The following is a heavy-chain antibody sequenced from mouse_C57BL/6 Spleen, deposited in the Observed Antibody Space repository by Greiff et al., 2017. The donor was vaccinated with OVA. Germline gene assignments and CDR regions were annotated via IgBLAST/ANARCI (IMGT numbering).Heavy chain of an antibody. CDR2: INPNYGTT. D-gene: IGHD1-1*01. Sequence: VQLQQSGPELVKPGASVKISCKASGYSFTDYNMNWVKQSNGKSLEWIGVINPNYGTTSYNQKFKGKATLTVDQSSSTAYMQLNSLTSEDSAVYYCARSGFITTVVARDWYFDVWGTGTTVTVSS. CDR1: GYSFTDYN. J-gene: IGHJ1*03. V-gene: IGHV1-39*01. CDR3: ARSGFITTVVARDWYFDV.